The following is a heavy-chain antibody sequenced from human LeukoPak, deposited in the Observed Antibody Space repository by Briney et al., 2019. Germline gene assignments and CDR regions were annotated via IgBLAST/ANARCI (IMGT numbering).Heavy chain of an antibody. Sequence: GASVKVSCKASGYTFTSYGISWVRQAPGQGLEWMGWISAYNGNTNYAQKLQGRVTMTTDTSTSTAYMELRSLRSDDTAVYYCARVDRFPVAATLWFDPWGQGTLVTVSS. CDR1: GYTFTSYG. J-gene: IGHJ5*02. CDR3: ARVDRFPVAATLWFDP. CDR2: ISAYNGNT. D-gene: IGHD2-15*01. V-gene: IGHV1-18*01.